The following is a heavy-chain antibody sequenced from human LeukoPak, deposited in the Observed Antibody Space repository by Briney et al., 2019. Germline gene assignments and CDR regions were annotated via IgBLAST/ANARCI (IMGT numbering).Heavy chain of an antibody. D-gene: IGHD2-15*01. CDR3: AGYCSGGSCTTFDY. CDR2: ISWNSGSI. Sequence: PGGSLRLSCAASGFTFDDYAMHWVRQAPGKGLEWVSGISWNSGSIGCADSVKGRFTISRDNAKNSLYLQMNSLRAEDTALYYCAGYCSGGSCTTFDYWGQGTLVTVSS. CDR1: GFTFDDYA. V-gene: IGHV3-9*01. J-gene: IGHJ4*02.